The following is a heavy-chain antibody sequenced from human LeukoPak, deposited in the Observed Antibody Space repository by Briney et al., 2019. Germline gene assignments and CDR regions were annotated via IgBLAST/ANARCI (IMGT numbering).Heavy chain of an antibody. V-gene: IGHV3-7*01. Sequence: PGGSLRLSCAASGFTFSGHWMSWVRQAPGKGLEWVASIRQDGSEKHYVDSVEGRFTISRDNAKNSLHLQMNSLRAEDTAVYYCARGRPHGNDYWGQGTLVTVSS. CDR2: IRQDGSEK. CDR1: GFTFSGHW. D-gene: IGHD4-23*01. CDR3: ARGRPHGNDY. J-gene: IGHJ4*02.